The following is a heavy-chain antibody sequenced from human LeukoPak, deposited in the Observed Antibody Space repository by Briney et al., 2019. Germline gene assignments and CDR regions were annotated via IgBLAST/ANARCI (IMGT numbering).Heavy chain of an antibody. CDR3: ARGGRHYCSSTSCYLETEAFDI. Sequence: ASVEVSCKASGYTFTSYAMNWVRQVPGQGLEWMGWINTNTGNPTYAQGFTGRFVFLLDTSVSTAYLQISSLKAEDTAVYYCARGGRHYCSSTSCYLETEAFDIWGQGTMVTVSS. D-gene: IGHD2-2*01. J-gene: IGHJ3*02. CDR2: INTNTGNP. CDR1: GYTFTSYA. V-gene: IGHV7-4-1*02.